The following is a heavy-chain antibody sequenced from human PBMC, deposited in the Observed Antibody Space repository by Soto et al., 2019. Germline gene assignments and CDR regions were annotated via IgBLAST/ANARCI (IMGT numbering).Heavy chain of an antibody. J-gene: IGHJ6*03. CDR1: GDSISSSSSYY. CDR3: ARIKIVGILTYYMDV. CDR2: MYYSGSK. D-gene: IGHD3-3*01. Sequence: QVQLQESGPGLVKPLETLSLSCTVSGDSISSSSSYYWGWIHQPPGKGLEWIANMYYSGSKYYNPSLKSRVTISLETSENQFSLKLSSVTAADTAVYYCARIKIVGILTYYMDVWGKGTPVTVSS. V-gene: IGHV4-39*01.